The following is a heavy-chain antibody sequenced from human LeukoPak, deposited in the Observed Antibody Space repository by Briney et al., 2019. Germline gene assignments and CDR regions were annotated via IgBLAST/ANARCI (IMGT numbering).Heavy chain of an antibody. CDR2: ISGSGGST. V-gene: IGHV3-23*01. D-gene: IGHD4-17*01. J-gene: IGHJ4*02. Sequence: GGSLRLSCAASGFTFSSYAMSWVRQAPGKGLEWVSAISGSGGSTYYADSVKGRFTTSRDNSKNTLYLQMNSLRAEDTAVYYCAKRTGDQTYYFDYWGQGTLVTVSS. CDR1: GFTFSSYA. CDR3: AKRTGDQTYYFDY.